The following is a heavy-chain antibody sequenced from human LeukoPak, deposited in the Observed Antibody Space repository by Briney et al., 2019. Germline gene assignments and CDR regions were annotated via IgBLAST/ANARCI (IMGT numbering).Heavy chain of an antibody. CDR3: ARARGAVAATFDY. V-gene: IGHV4-39*07. CDR1: GGSISSSSYY. D-gene: IGHD6-19*01. Sequence: SETLSLTCTVSGGSISSSSYYWGWIRQPPGKGLEWIGTIYSSGSTYYNPSLKSRVTILVDTSKNQFSLKLSSVTAADTAVYYCARARGAVAATFDYWGQGTLVTVSS. J-gene: IGHJ4*02. CDR2: IYSSGST.